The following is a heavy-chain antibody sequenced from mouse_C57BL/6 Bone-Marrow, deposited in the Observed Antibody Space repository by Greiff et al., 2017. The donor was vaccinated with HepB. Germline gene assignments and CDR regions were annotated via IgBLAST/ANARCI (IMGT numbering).Heavy chain of an antibody. CDR1: GFTFTDYY. CDR3: ARYRRFFYAMDY. V-gene: IGHV7-3*01. J-gene: IGHJ4*01. Sequence: EVKVVESGGGLVQPGGSLSLSCAASGFTFTDYYMSWVRQPPGKALEWLGFIRNKANGYTTEYSASVKGRFTISRDNSQIILYLQMNALRAEDSATYYCARYRRFFYAMDYWGQGTSVTVSS. CDR2: IRNKANGYTT.